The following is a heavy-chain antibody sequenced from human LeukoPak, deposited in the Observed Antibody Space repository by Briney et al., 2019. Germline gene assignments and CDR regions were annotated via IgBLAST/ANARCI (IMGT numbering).Heavy chain of an antibody. CDR2: IVGSGGST. V-gene: IGHV3-23*01. J-gene: IGHJ4*02. CDR3: SKWGDYDVLTGYYDSDF. CDR1: GFTFSNYA. D-gene: IGHD3-9*01. Sequence: GGSLRLSCAASGFTFSNYAMSWVRQAPGKGLEWVSAIVGSGGSTYYADSVKGRFSISRDNSKNTLFLQMNSLRVEDTALYYCSKWGDYDVLTGYYDSDFLGQGTLVTVSS.